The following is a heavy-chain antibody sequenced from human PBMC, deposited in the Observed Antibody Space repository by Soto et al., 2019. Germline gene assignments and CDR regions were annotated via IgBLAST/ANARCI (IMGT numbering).Heavy chain of an antibody. D-gene: IGHD1-1*01. CDR3: ARDGNENYYYYYGMDV. V-gene: IGHV1-3*01. CDR1: GYTFTSYA. CDR2: INAGNGNT. J-gene: IGHJ6*02. Sequence: GASVKVSCKASGYTFTSYAMHWVRQAPGQRLEWMGWINAGNGNTKYSQKFQGRVTITRDTSASTAYMELSSLRSEDTAVYYCARDGNENYYYYYGMDVWGQGTTVTVS.